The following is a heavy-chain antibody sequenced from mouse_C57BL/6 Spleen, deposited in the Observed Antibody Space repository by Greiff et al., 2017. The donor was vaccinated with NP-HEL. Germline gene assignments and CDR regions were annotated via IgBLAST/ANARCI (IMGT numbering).Heavy chain of an antibody. V-gene: IGHV2-2*01. CDR2: IWSGGST. CDR3: ARKGVALYAMDY. J-gene: IGHJ4*01. CDR1: GFSLTSYG. Sequence: QVQLQQSGPGLVQPSQSLSITCTVSGFSLTSYGVHWVRQSPGKGLEWLGVIWSGGSTDYNAAFISRLSISKDNSKSQVFFKMNSLQADDTAIYYCARKGVALYAMDYWGQGTSVTVSS.